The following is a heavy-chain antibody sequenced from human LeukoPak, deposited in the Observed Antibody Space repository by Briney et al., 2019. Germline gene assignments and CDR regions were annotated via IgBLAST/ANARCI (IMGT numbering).Heavy chain of an antibody. Sequence: PGGSLRLSCAASGFTFSSYAMSWVRQAPGKGLKWVSAISGSGGSTYYADSVKGRFTISRDNSKNTLYLQMNSLRAEDTAVYYCAKDILRFLEWLLYFDYWGQGTPVTVSS. J-gene: IGHJ4*02. CDR2: ISGSGGST. D-gene: IGHD3-3*01. CDR3: AKDILRFLEWLLYFDY. V-gene: IGHV3-23*01. CDR1: GFTFSSYA.